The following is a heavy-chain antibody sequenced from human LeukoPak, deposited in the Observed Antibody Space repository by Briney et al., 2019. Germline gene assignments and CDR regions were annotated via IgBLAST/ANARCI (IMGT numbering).Heavy chain of an antibody. CDR2: IKQDGSEQ. D-gene: IGHD6-19*01. CDR1: GFTFSSYW. V-gene: IGHV3-7*01. J-gene: IGHJ4*02. CDR3: ATDRYSSGWYDYFDF. Sequence: GGSLRLSCAASGFTFSSYWMSWVRQAPGKGLEWVANIKQDGSEQYYVDSVKGRFTTSRDNAKNSLYLQMNSLRAEDTALYYCATDRYSSGWYDYFDFWGQGTLVTVSS.